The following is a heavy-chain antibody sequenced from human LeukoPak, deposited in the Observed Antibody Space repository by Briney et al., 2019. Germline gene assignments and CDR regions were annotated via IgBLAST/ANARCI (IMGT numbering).Heavy chain of an antibody. V-gene: IGHV4-39*07. CDR2: IYYSGST. J-gene: IGHJ4*02. CDR3: AMGDYYDSSGFDY. D-gene: IGHD3-22*01. Sequence: SETLSLTCTVSGGSVSSSAYYWGWIRQPPETGLEWIGNIYYSGSTYYNPSLKSRVTISIDTSKNQFSLKLSSVTAADTAVYYCAMGDYYDSSGFDYWGQGTLVTVSS. CDR1: GGSVSSSAYY.